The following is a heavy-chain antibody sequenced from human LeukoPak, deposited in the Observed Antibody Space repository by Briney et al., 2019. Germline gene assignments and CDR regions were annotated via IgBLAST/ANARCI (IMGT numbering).Heavy chain of an antibody. J-gene: IGHJ4*02. CDR3: SRGDLEGGIFDY. D-gene: IGHD1-1*01. V-gene: IGHV4-31*02. CDR2: IYYSGST. Sequence: ASQTLSLTWTVSGGSISSGGYYWSWIRQHPGKGLEWIGYIYYSGSTYYNPSLKRRVTISVDTSKNQFPLKLSSVTAADTAVYCCSRGDLEGGIFDYWGQGNLVTVSS. CDR1: GGSISSGGYY.